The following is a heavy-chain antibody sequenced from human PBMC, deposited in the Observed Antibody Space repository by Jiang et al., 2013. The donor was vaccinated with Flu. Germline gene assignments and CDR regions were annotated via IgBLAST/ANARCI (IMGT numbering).Heavy chain of an antibody. Sequence: GAEVKKPGSSVKVSCKASGGNFSNYVIYWVRQAPGQGLEWVGGITPVFAKPNSAQKFQGRVTITADESTSTAYLELSSLRSEDTAVYYCARWPSVNAYYDWFFDLWGRGTLVTVSS. J-gene: IGHJ2*01. CDR3: ARWPSVNAYYDWFFDL. CDR1: GGNFSNYV. CDR2: ITPVFAKP. D-gene: IGHD3-16*01. V-gene: IGHV1-69*01.